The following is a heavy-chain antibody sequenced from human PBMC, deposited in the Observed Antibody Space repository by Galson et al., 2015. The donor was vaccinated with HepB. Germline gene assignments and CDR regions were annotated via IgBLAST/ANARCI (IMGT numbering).Heavy chain of an antibody. J-gene: IGHJ4*02. CDR3: TTDRHYYDSSGYLNDY. V-gene: IGHV3-15*01. Sequence: SLRLSCAASGFTFSNAWMSWVRQAPGKGLEWVGRIKSKTDGGATDYAAPVKGRFTISRDDSKNTLYLQMSSLKTEDTAVYYCTTDRHYYDSSGYLNDYWGQGTLVTVSS. CDR2: IKSKTDGGAT. D-gene: IGHD3-22*01. CDR1: GFTFSNAW.